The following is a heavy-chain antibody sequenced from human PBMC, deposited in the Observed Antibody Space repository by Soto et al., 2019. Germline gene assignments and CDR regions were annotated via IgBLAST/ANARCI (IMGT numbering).Heavy chain of an antibody. Sequence: PGGSLRLSWAASEFTFRDYYMSWISQAPGKGLEGVSYISSSGSTIYYADSVKGRFTISRDNAKNSLYLQMNSLRAEDTAVYYCAREGNDGYNSWLTNLYYFDYWGQGTLVTVSS. CDR3: AREGNDGYNSWLTNLYYFDY. J-gene: IGHJ4*02. CDR2: ISSSGSTI. CDR1: EFTFRDYY. D-gene: IGHD5-12*01. V-gene: IGHV3-11*01.